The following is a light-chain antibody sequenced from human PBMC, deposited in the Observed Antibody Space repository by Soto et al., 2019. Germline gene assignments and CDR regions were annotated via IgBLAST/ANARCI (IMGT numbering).Light chain of an antibody. Sequence: EIVMTQSPATLSVSPGERATLSCRASQSVSSNLAWYQQKPGQAPRLLIYGASTRATGIPARFSGSGSGTAFTLAISSLQTGDFGVYYCQQYYNWPLSFAPGTKVNIK. V-gene: IGKV3-15*01. CDR3: QQYYNWPLS. J-gene: IGKJ3*01. CDR1: QSVSSN. CDR2: GAS.